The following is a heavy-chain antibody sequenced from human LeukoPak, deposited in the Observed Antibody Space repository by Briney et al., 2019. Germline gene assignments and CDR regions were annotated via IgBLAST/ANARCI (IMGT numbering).Heavy chain of an antibody. J-gene: IGHJ6*04. CDR1: GFTFSSYA. CDR2: ISYDGSNK. D-gene: IGHD2-2*01. CDR3: ARDQVRYCSSTSCLDYYGMDV. Sequence: GRFLRLSCAASGFTFSSYAMHWVRQAPGKGLEWVAVISYDGSNKYYADSVKGRFTISRDNSKNTLYLQMNSLRAEDTAVYYCARDQVRYCSSTSCLDYYGMDVWGKGTTVTVSS. V-gene: IGHV3-30*04.